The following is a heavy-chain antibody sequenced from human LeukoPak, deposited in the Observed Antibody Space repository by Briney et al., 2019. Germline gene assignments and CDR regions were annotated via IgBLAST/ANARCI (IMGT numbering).Heavy chain of an antibody. CDR1: GFSLSTSGVG. CDR2: IYWDDDK. Sequence: SGPTPVKPTQTLTLTCTFSGFSLSTSGVGVGWIRQPPGKALEWLALIYWDDDKRYSPSLKSRLTITKDTSKNQVVLTMTNMDPVDTATYYCAHRRTIAVAGREGFDYWGQGTLVTVSS. CDR3: AHRRTIAVAGREGFDY. J-gene: IGHJ4*02. V-gene: IGHV2-5*02. D-gene: IGHD6-19*01.